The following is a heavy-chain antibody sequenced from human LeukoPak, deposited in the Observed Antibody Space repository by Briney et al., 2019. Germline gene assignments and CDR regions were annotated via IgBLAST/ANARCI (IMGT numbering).Heavy chain of an antibody. V-gene: IGHV3-7*01. D-gene: IGHD6-13*01. CDR1: GFTFSSYW. CDR3: ARDLGLAAAFSDAFDI. J-gene: IGHJ3*02. CDR2: IKQDGSEK. Sequence: GGSLRLSCAASGFTFSSYWMSWVRQAPGKGLEWVANIKQDGSEKYYVDSVKGRFTISRDNAKNSLYLQMNSLRAEDTAVYYCARDLGLAAAFSDAFDIWGQGTMVTVSS.